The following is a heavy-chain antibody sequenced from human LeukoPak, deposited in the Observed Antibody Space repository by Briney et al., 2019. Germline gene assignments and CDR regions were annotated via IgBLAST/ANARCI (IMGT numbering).Heavy chain of an antibody. D-gene: IGHD3-22*01. Sequence: SETLSLTCTVSGGSISSYYWSWIRQPPGKGLEWIGYIYYSGSTNYNPSLKSRVTISVDTSKNQFSLKLSSVTAADTAVYYCARHSSGYYFWGQGTLVTVSS. J-gene: IGHJ4*02. V-gene: IGHV4-59*01. CDR3: ARHSSGYYF. CDR1: GGSISSYY. CDR2: IYYSGST.